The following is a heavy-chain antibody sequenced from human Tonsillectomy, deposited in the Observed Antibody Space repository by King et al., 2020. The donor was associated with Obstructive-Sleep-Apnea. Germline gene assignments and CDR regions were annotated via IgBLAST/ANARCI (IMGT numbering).Heavy chain of an antibody. Sequence: TLKESGPTLVKPTQTLTLTCTFSGFSLSSSGVGVGWIRQPPGKALEWLALIYWDDDKRYSPSLKSRGTITKDTPKNQVGLTMTNMDPVDTATYYCAHSRFSSSMWGMDVWGQGTTVTVSS. J-gene: IGHJ6*02. D-gene: IGHD6-13*01. V-gene: IGHV2-5*02. CDR1: GFSLSSSGVG. CDR3: AHSRFSSSMWGMDV. CDR2: IYWDDDK.